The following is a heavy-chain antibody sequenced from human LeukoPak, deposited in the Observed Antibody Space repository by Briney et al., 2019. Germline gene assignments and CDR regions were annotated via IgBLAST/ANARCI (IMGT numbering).Heavy chain of an antibody. D-gene: IGHD1-26*01. V-gene: IGHV1-18*01. CDR1: GYTFTSYD. CDR2: ISAYNGNT. J-gene: IGHJ4*02. Sequence: GASVRVSCKASGYTFTSYDINWVRQATGQGLEWMGWISAYNGNTNYAQKLQGRVTMTTDTSTSTAYMELRSLRSDDTAVYYCARALVGATGGPGDYWGQGTLVTVSS. CDR3: ARALVGATGGPGDY.